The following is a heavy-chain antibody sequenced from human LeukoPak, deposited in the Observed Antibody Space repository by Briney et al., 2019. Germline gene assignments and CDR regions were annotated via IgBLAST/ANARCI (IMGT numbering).Heavy chain of an antibody. CDR3: ARRDYAAWFDP. CDR1: GESITSGAFY. Sequence: SETLSLTCNVSGESITSGAFYWAWIRQSPGKGLEWIGNVYYSGSTQYNSSLRGRVSISMDKTKNQFSLNLNSVSVTDTAIYYCARRDYAAWFDPWGQGTLVTVS. V-gene: IGHV4-39*01. J-gene: IGHJ5*02. D-gene: IGHD4/OR15-4a*01. CDR2: VYYSGST.